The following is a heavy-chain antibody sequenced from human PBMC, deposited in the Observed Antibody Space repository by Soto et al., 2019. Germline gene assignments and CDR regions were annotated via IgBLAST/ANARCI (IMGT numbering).Heavy chain of an antibody. CDR3: AKEPGRGSGSYYNVLSPSPS. CDR2: ISGSGGST. J-gene: IGHJ5*02. Sequence: GGSLRLSCAASGFTFSSYAMSWVRQAPGKGLEWVSAISGSGGSTYYADSVKGRFTISRDNSKNTLYLQMNSLRAEDTAVYYCAKEPGRGSGSYYNVLSPSPSWGQGTLVTVSS. CDR1: GFTFSSYA. V-gene: IGHV3-23*01. D-gene: IGHD3-10*01.